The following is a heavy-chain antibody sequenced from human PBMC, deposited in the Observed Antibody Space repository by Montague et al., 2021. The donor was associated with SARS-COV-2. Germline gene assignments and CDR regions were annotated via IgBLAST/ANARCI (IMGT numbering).Heavy chain of an antibody. V-gene: IGHV4-38-2*02. CDR1: GYSISSGYY. D-gene: IGHD3-10*01. Sequence: SETLSLTCTVSGYSISSGYYWGWIRQPPGKGLEWIGGIYHSGSTXYNPSLKSRVTISVDTSKNQFSLKLSSVTAADTAVYYCARDCYDYGSGSYQRWFDPWGQGTLVTVSS. CDR3: ARDCYDYGSGSYQRWFDP. CDR2: IYHSGST. J-gene: IGHJ5*02.